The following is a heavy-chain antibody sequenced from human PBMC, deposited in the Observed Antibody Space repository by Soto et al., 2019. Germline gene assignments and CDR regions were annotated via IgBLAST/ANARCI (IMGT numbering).Heavy chain of an antibody. CDR2: ISYDGRNK. CDR1: GFTFSSYG. J-gene: IGHJ4*02. CDR3: AKDTYYHDTSGYYIFDY. Sequence: GSLRLSCAASGFTFSSYGIHWVRQAPGKGLEWVAVISYDGRNKQYADSVKGRFTIARDNSKNTLYLQMDSLRAEDTAVYYCAKDTYYHDTSGYYIFDYWGQGTLVTVSS. V-gene: IGHV3-30*18. D-gene: IGHD3-22*01.